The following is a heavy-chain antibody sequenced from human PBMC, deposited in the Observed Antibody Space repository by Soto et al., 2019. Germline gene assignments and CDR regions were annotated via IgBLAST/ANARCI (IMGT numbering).Heavy chain of an antibody. D-gene: IGHD2-21*02. J-gene: IGHJ6*02. CDR1: GFTFSSFA. Sequence: GGSLRLSCAASGFTFSSFAMHLVRQSPGKGLEWVSSIGTRSDIYYADSVKGRFTISRDNAKNSLSLQMNSLRAEDTGVYYCAREETAWPLDYGLEVWGQGTNVPVSS. CDR3: AREETAWPLDYGLEV. CDR2: IGTRSDI. V-gene: IGHV3-21*01.